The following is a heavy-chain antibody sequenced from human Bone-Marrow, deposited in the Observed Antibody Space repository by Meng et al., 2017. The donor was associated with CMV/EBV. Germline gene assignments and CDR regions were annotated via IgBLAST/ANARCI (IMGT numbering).Heavy chain of an antibody. J-gene: IGHJ4*02. CDR1: GFSVSDYY. CDR3: ARDGFVVGADYFDY. CDR2: ISSSGNNM. V-gene: IGHV3-11*04. D-gene: IGHD1-26*01. Sequence: GGSLRLSCAASGFSVSDYYMNWIRQAPGKGPEWISYISSSGNNMRYADSVKGRFTISRDNAKNSLYLQMNSLRAEDTAVYYCARDGFVVGADYFDYWGQGTRVTVSS.